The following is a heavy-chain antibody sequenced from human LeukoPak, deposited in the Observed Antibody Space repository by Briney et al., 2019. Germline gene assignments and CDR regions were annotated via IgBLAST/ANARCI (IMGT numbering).Heavy chain of an antibody. CDR2: IRTKPYGGTP. J-gene: IGHJ4*02. CDR3: TRGRIGYCSGTSCYLDS. D-gene: IGHD2-2*01. Sequence: PGGSLRLSCTGSGFTFGDHTMNWVRQAPGKGLEWVGFIRTKPYGGTPEYAASVAGRFTISRDDSRGIAYLQMNSLKIEDTAVYFGTRGRIGYCSGTSCYLDSWGQGTLVTVSS. CDR1: GFTFGDHT. V-gene: IGHV3-49*04.